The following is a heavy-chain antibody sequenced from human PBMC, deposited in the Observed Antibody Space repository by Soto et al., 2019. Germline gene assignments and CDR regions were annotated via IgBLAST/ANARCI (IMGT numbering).Heavy chain of an antibody. CDR1: GYTFTDYY. V-gene: IGHV1-2*04. J-gene: IGHJ5*02. CDR2: INPNNGGT. D-gene: IGHD3-22*01. CDR3: ARPGYYDSSGYLNWFYP. Sequence: GASVKVSCKASGYTFTDYYMHWVRQAPGQGLEWMGWINPNNGGTSYAQKFEGWVTMTRDTSISTAYMEVRRLTSDDTAVYYCARPGYYDSSGYLNWFYPWGQGTLVAVSS.